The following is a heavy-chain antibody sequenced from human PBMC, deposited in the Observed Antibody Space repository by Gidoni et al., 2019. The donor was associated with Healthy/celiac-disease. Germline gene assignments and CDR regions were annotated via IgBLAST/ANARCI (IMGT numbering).Heavy chain of an antibody. J-gene: IGHJ3*02. D-gene: IGHD6-13*01. Sequence: EVQLVESGGGLVQPGGSLRLSCAASGFTFSSYAMHWVRQAPGKGLEYVSAISSNGGSTYYANSVKGRFTISRDNSKNTLYLQMGRLRAEDMAVYYCARGVGAAAGERGAFDIWGQGTMVTVSS. V-gene: IGHV3-64*01. CDR3: ARGVGAAAGERGAFDI. CDR1: GFTFSSYA. CDR2: ISSNGGST.